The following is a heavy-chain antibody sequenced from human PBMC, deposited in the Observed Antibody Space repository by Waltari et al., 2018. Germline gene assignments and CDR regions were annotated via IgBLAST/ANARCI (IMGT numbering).Heavy chain of an antibody. V-gene: IGHV4-59*01. J-gene: IGHJ4*02. D-gene: IGHD4-17*01. Sequence: QVQLQESGPGLIKPSETLSLTCTVHGDSLSAYYRSWIRVAPGKGLEWIGYSGKKYNPSLKGRVTISLDTSKNQFSLTMTSVTAADTAMYYCVRSYTVTTSPIAGYWGRGALVTVSS. CDR2: SGK. CDR3: VRSYTVTTSPIAGY. CDR1: GDSLSAYY.